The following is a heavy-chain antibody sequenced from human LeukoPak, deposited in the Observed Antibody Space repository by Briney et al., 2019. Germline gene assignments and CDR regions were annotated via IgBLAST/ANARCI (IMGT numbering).Heavy chain of an antibody. Sequence: ASVKVSCTASGYTFTGSYMHWVRQAPGQGLEWMGWINPNSGGTNYAQKFQGRVTMTRDTSISTAYMELSRLRSDDTAVYYCAKGSEFYDSSGSDAFDIWGQGTMVTVSS. CDR1: GYTFTGSY. D-gene: IGHD3-22*01. CDR3: AKGSEFYDSSGSDAFDI. J-gene: IGHJ3*02. CDR2: INPNSGGT. V-gene: IGHV1-2*02.